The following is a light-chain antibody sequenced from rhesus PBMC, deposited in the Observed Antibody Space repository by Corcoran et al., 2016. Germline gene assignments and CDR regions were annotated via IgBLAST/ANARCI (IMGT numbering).Light chain of an antibody. CDR3: QQYSNRPLT. CDR2: GAS. CDR1: QSVSSS. Sequence: EIVMTQSPATLSLSPGERATLSCRASQSVSSSLAWYQQKPGQAPRLLIYGASNRATGIPDRFSGRGVGTEFTLTISSLEPEDFAVYYCQQYSNRPLTFGGGTKVEIK. V-gene: IGKV3-42*03. J-gene: IGKJ4*01.